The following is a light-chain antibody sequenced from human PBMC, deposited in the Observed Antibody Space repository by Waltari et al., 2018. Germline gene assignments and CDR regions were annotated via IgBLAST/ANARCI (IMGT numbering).Light chain of an antibody. Sequence: SALTQSPSVSGSPGQSLTIPCPGTSSVVGGYTLVSWNPQHPGKAPKLKIFEGKTWPSGVSPRFSGSKSVNTASLTISGLQAEDWADYYCCSFAGSTTWVFGGGTTLTVL. V-gene: IGLV2-23*01. J-gene: IGLJ3*02. CDR1: SSVVGGYTL. CDR2: EGK. CDR3: CSFAGSTTWV.